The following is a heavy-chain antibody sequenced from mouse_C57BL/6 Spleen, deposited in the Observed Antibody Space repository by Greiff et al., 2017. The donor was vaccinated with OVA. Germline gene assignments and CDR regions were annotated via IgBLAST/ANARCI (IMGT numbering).Heavy chain of an antibody. CDR1: GYTFTDYY. D-gene: IGHD1-1*01. J-gene: IGHJ2*01. CDR2: INPNNGGT. Sequence: VQLQQSGPELVKPGASVKISCKASGYTFTDYYMNWVKQSHGKSLEWIGDINPNNGGTSYNQKFKGKATLTVDKSSRTAYMDLRSLTSEDSAVYYCARGGADTVVQYYFDYWGQGTTLTVSS. CDR3: ARGGADTVVQYYFDY. V-gene: IGHV1-26*01.